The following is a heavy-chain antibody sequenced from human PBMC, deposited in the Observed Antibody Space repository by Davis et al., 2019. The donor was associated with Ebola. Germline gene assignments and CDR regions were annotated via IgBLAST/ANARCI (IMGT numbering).Heavy chain of an antibody. CDR2: MNPNSGNT. CDR1: GYTFTSYG. Sequence: ASVKVSCKASGYTFTSYGINWVRQATGQGLEWMGWMNPNSGNTGYAQKFQGRVTITADKSTSTAYMELSSLRSEDTAVYYCARDLAYCGGDCLPWGQGTLVTVSS. D-gene: IGHD2-21*01. V-gene: IGHV1-8*03. J-gene: IGHJ4*02. CDR3: ARDLAYCGGDCLP.